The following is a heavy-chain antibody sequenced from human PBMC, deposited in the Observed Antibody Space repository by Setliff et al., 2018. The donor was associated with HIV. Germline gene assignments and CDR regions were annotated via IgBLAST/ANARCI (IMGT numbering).Heavy chain of an antibody. CDR1: GGTFISYA. CDR3: ARVVDHDYDFWSAYEY. J-gene: IGHJ4*02. CDR2: IIPIFGIT. D-gene: IGHD3-3*01. V-gene: IGHV1-69*10. Sequence: SVKVSCKASGGTFISYAISWVRQAPGQGLEWMGGIIPIFGITNYAQKFQGRVTVTADQSTSTAYMELSSLRFDDTAMYYCARVVDHDYDFWSAYEYWGQGTMVTVSS.